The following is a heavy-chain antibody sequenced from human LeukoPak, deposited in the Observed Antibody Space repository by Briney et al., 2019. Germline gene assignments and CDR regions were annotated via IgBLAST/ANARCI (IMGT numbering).Heavy chain of an antibody. Sequence: GGSLRLSCAASGFTFSSSAMSWVRQAPGRGLEWVSTISGSGGATYYADSVKGRFTISSDNSENTLYLQMNSLRAEDTAVYYCAKDRPIFKDWGQGTQVTVSS. J-gene: IGHJ4*02. CDR1: GFTFSSSA. CDR3: AKDRPIFKD. CDR2: ISGSGGAT. V-gene: IGHV3-23*01.